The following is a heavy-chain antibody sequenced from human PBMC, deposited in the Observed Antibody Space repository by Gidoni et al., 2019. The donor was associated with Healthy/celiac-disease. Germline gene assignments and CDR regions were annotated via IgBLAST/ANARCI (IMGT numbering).Heavy chain of an antibody. D-gene: IGHD4-17*01. CDR2: INHSGST. Sequence: QVQLQQWGAGLLKPSETLSLTCAVYGGSFSGYYWSWIRQPPGTGLEWIGEINHSGSTNYNPSLKSRVTISVDTSKNQFSLKLSSVTAADTAVYYCARGSDYARYFDYWGQGTLVTVSS. J-gene: IGHJ4*02. CDR1: GGSFSGYY. V-gene: IGHV4-34*01. CDR3: ARGSDYARYFDY.